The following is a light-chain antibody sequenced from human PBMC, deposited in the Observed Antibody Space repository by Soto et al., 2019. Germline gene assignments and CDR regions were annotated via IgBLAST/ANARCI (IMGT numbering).Light chain of an antibody. CDR1: NIGSKS. Sequence: SYELTQPPSVSVAPGQTARITCGGNNIGSKSVHWYQQKPGQAPVLVVYDDGDRPSGIPERFSGSNSGNTATLTISRVEAGDEADYYCQVWDSTNDHVLFDGGTKVTVL. CDR2: DDG. V-gene: IGLV3-21*02. CDR3: QVWDSTNDHVL. J-gene: IGLJ2*01.